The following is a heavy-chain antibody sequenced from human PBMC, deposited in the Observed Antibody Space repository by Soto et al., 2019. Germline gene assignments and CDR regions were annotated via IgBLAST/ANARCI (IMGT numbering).Heavy chain of an antibody. J-gene: IGHJ6*02. V-gene: IGHV3-15*07. CDR1: GVTSSKAG. CDR3: TTTPEGSSGWDYYYYGMDV. CDR2: IKSKTDGGTT. Sequence: SLRLSCAASGVTSSKAGMNRVRKAPGKGLEWVGRIKSKTDGGTTDYAAPVKGRFTISRDDSKNTLYLQMNSLKTEDTAVYYCTTTPEGSSGWDYYYYGMDVWGQGTTVTVSS. D-gene: IGHD6-19*01.